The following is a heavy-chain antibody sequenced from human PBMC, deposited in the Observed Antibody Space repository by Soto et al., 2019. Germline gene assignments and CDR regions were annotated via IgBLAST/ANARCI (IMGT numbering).Heavy chain of an antibody. V-gene: IGHV4-31*03. Sequence: QVQLQESGPGLVKPSQTLSLTCPVSGGSISSGGYYWSWIRQHPGKVLEWIGYICYSGRTYYNPSLKSRVTISVDTSKKQFSLKLSNVTAADKAGYYCASFAGGPEKIWGDGYFHHWGQGTLVTVSS. CDR2: ICYSGRT. D-gene: IGHD3-16*01. CDR3: ASFAGGPEKIWGDGYFHH. J-gene: IGHJ4*02. CDR1: GGSISSGGYY.